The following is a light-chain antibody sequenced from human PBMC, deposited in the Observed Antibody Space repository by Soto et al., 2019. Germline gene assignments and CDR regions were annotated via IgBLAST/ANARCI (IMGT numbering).Light chain of an antibody. Sequence: DVVMTQSPLSLPVTLRQPASISCRSSQSLVYSDGNTYFSWFLQRPGQPPRRLINKVSKRDSGVPDRFSGSGSGTDFTLKISRVEAEDVGVYYCMQATPWPPTFGQGTKVEIK. J-gene: IGKJ1*01. CDR3: MQATPWPPT. CDR1: QSLVYSDGNTY. CDR2: KVS. V-gene: IGKV2-30*01.